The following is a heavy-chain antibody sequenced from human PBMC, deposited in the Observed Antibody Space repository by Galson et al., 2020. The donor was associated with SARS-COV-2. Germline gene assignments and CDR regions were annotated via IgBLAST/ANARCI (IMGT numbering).Heavy chain of an antibody. Sequence: ASVKVSCKASGYTFTSYGISWVRQAPGQGLEWMGWISDYNGNTNSAQKFQGRVTMTTDTSTSTAYMELRSLRSDDTAVYYCARVLRAAHHGFDPWGQGTLVTVSS. D-gene: IGHD6-6*01. J-gene: IGHJ5*02. CDR1: GYTFTSYG. V-gene: IGHV1-18*01. CDR2: ISDYNGNT. CDR3: ARVLRAAHHGFDP.